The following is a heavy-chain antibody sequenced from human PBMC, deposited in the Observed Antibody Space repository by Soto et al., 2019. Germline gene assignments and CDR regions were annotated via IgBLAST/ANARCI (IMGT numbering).Heavy chain of an antibody. CDR3: ARVAYYYDSSGYLQH. V-gene: IGHV1-69*13. J-gene: IGHJ1*01. CDR2: IIPIFGTA. Sequence: ASVKVSCKASGGTFSSYAISWVRQAPGQGLEWMGGIIPIFGTANYAQKFQGRVTITADESTSTAYMELSSLRSEDTAVYYCARVAYYYDSSGYLQHWGQGTLVTVSS. D-gene: IGHD3-22*01. CDR1: GGTFSSYA.